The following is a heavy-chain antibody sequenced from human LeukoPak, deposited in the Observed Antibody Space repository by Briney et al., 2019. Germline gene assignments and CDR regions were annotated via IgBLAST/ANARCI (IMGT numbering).Heavy chain of an antibody. D-gene: IGHD2-8*01. Sequence: SETLSLTCAVYGGSFSGYYWSWIRQPPGKGLEWIGEINHSGSTNYNPSLKSRVTMSVDTSKNQFSLKLSSVTAADTAVYYCARDAETLYYFDYWGQGTLVTVSS. CDR1: GGSFSGYY. V-gene: IGHV4-34*01. J-gene: IGHJ4*02. CDR3: ARDAETLYYFDY. CDR2: INHSGST.